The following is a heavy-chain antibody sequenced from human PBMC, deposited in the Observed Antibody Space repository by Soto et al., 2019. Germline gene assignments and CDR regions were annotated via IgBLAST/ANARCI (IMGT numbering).Heavy chain of an antibody. V-gene: IGHV3-23*01. CDR3: AKDAGLRWFGELIARSV. CDR1: EFPFSCYS. D-gene: IGHD3-10*01. CDR2: IRGSGGST. J-gene: IGHJ4*02. Sequence: PGGSRRRAWAVSEFPFSCYSTSWVRPADGKVLEWGAAIRGSGGSTYYADSVKSGFTISRDNTKNALDLQMNRLRADHTAVYYGAKDAGLRWFGELIARSVWGQGTPVTVSS.